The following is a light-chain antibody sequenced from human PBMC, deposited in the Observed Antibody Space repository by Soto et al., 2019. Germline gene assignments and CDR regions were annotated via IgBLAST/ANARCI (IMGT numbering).Light chain of an antibody. Sequence: IVLTQSPDTLSLSPGERVTLSCRASHSVTSSHVAWYRQKPSQPPTLLIYGASSRAAGVADRFSGDGSGKDFTLTISRLEPEDFAVYLCQQYGNSPLTFGRGTKLEMK. CDR3: QQYGNSPLT. V-gene: IGKV3-20*01. CDR1: HSVTSSH. J-gene: IGKJ2*01. CDR2: GAS.